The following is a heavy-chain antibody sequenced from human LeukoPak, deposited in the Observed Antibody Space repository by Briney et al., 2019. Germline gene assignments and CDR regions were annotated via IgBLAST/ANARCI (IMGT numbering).Heavy chain of an antibody. CDR2: INPRTGDT. Sequence: ASVKVSCKASGGTFSSYAISCVRQAPGQGLEWMGWINPRTGDTIYAQKFQGRVSMTRDTSISTAYLELSSLISDDTGVYYCASAMKNAFDVWGQGAMVTVSS. V-gene: IGHV1-2*02. CDR1: GGTFSSYA. J-gene: IGHJ3*01. CDR3: ASAMKNAFDV.